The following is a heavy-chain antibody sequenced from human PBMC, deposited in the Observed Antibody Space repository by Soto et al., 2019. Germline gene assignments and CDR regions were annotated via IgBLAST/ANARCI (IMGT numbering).Heavy chain of an antibody. Sequence: SETLSLTCAVYGGSFSGYYWTWIRQPPGKGLEWIGEINHSGSTNYNPSLKGRVTISVDTSKNQFSLKLSSVTAADTAVYYCATVHDFWSGYYVYWGQGTLVTVSS. D-gene: IGHD3-3*01. J-gene: IGHJ4*02. CDR2: INHSGST. V-gene: IGHV4-34*01. CDR1: GGSFSGYY. CDR3: ATVHDFWSGYYVY.